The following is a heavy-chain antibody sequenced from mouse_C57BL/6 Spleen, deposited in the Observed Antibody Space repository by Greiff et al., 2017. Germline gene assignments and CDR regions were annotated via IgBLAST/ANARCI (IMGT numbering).Heavy chain of an antibody. V-gene: IGHV1-55*01. D-gene: IGHD1-1*01. Sequence: QVQLQQSGAELVKPGASVKMSCKASGYTFTSYWITWVKQRPGQGLEWIGDIYPGSGSTNYNEKFKSKATLTVDTSSSTAYMQLSSLTSEDSAVYYCASYYYGSDWGAMDYWGQGTSVTVSS. CDR3: ASYYYGSDWGAMDY. J-gene: IGHJ4*01. CDR1: GYTFTSYW. CDR2: IYPGSGST.